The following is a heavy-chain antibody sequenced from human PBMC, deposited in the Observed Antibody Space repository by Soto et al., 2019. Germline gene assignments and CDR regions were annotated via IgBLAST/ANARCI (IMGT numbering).Heavy chain of an antibody. CDR2: INPNSGGT. D-gene: IGHD1-1*01. V-gene: IGHV1-2*04. CDR3: ARDGPVQLERRRDYYYGMDV. Sequence: RASVKVSCKASGYTFTGYYMHWVRQAPGQGLEWMGWINPNSGGTNYAQKFQGWVTMTRDTSISTAYMELSRLRSDDTAVYYCARDGPVQLERRRDYYYGMDVWGQGTTVTVSS. CDR1: GYTFTGYY. J-gene: IGHJ6*02.